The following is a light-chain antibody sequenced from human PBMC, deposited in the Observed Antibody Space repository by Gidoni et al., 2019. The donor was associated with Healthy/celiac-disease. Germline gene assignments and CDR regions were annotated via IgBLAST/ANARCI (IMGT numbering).Light chain of an antibody. Sequence: ERVITQSPAPLSVSPGERATLACRASQTVNSNLTWYQQKPGQAPRLLIYGASTSATGIPARFSGSGSGTEFTLTISSLQSEDFAVYYCQQYNNWPPPFTFGPGTKVEIK. CDR2: GAS. CDR1: QTVNSN. J-gene: IGKJ3*01. V-gene: IGKV3-15*01. CDR3: QQYNNWPPPFT.